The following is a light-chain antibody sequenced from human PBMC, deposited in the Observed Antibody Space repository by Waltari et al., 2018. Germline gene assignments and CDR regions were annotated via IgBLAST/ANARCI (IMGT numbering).Light chain of an antibody. CDR1: QSISSW. J-gene: IGKJ1*01. CDR3: QQYTTYSGT. Sequence: DIQMTQSPSTLSASVGDRVTITCRASQSISSWLAWYQQKPGKAPKLLIYKASSLESGVPSRFSGSGSGTEFTLTISSLQPDDFATYYCQQYTTYSGTFGQGTKVEIK. CDR2: KAS. V-gene: IGKV1-5*03.